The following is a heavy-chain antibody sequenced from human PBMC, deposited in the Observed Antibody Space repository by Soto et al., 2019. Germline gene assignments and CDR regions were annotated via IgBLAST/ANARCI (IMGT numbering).Heavy chain of an antibody. CDR3: ARVSGSYYYGMDV. V-gene: IGHV4-30-4*01. Sequence: SETLSLTCPVSGGSISSDNYYWSWIRQPPGKGLEWIGYIYYTGDTYYNPSLKSRVTFSVDTSKNQFSLKLSSVTAADTAVYYCARVSGSYYYGMDVWGQGTTVTVSS. J-gene: IGHJ6*02. D-gene: IGHD1-26*01. CDR2: IYYTGDT. CDR1: GGSISSDNYY.